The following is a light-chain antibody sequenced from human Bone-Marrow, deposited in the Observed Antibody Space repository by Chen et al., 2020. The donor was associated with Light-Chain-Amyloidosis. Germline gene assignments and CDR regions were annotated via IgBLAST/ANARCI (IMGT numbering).Light chain of an antibody. CDR2: DDS. CDR1: NIGSTS. J-gene: IGLJ3*02. V-gene: IGLV3-21*02. CDR3: QVCDRSSDRPV. Sequence: SYVLTQPSSVSVAPGQTATIACGGNNIGSTSVHWYQQTPGQAPLLVVYDDSNRPSGIPERLSGSNSGNTATLPNSRVEAGDEADYYCQVCDRSSDRPVFGGGTKLTVL.